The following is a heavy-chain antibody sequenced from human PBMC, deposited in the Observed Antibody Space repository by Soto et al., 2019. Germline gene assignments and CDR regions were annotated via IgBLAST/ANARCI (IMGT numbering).Heavy chain of an antibody. CDR2: ISSSSSYI. Sequence: GESLKISCAASGFTFSSYSMNWVRQAPGKGLEWVSSISSSSSYIYYADSVKGRFTISRDNAKNSLYLQMNSLRAEDTAVYYCARDGPLYSSSWFYYYYYMDVWGKGTTVTVSS. D-gene: IGHD6-13*01. J-gene: IGHJ6*03. V-gene: IGHV3-21*01. CDR3: ARDGPLYSSSWFYYYYYMDV. CDR1: GFTFSSYS.